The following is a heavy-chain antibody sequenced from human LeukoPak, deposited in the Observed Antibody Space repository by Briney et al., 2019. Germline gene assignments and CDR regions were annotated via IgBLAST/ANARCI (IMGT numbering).Heavy chain of an antibody. CDR2: LSGSGGST. Sequence: GGSLRLSCAASGLTFSSYAMSWVRQAPGKGLEWVSILSGSGGSTNYADSVKGRFTISRDNSKNTLYLQMNSLRAEDTAVYYCAKDRWSYYGSGIDYWGQGTLVTVSS. J-gene: IGHJ4*02. D-gene: IGHD3-10*01. CDR3: AKDRWSYYGSGIDY. V-gene: IGHV3-23*01. CDR1: GLTFSSYA.